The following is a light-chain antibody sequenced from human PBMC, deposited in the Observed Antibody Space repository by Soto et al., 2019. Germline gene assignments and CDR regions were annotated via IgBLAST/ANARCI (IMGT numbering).Light chain of an antibody. J-gene: IGKJ1*01. CDR2: EAS. V-gene: IGKV1-5*01. Sequence: DIQMTQSPSTLSATAGDRVTITCRASQSISSWLAWYQQKPGKAPKLLIHEASRLESGVPSRFSGSESGTEFTLTISGLHAEDFATYYCQQYNSYSPTFGQGTKVDIK. CDR1: QSISSW. CDR3: QQYNSYSPT.